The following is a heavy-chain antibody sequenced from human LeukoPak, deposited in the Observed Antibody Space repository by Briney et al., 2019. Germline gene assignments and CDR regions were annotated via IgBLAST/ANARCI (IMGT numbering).Heavy chain of an antibody. CDR1: GCSFTNYW. J-gene: IGHJ3*02. Sequence: RGESLKISCKGSGCSFTNYWIGWVRQMPGKGLEWMGIIYPADSDTRYSPSFQGQVTISADKSISTAYLQWSSLKASATAMYYCARSIVGTTDAFDIWGQGTMVTVSS. V-gene: IGHV5-51*01. CDR2: IYPADSDT. D-gene: IGHD1-26*01. CDR3: ARSIVGTTDAFDI.